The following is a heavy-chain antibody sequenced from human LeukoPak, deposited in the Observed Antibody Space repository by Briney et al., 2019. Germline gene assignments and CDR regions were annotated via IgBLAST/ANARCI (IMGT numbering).Heavy chain of an antibody. D-gene: IGHD4-23*01. CDR1: GFTVSNNF. J-gene: IGHJ4*02. V-gene: IGHV3-53*01. CDR2: IYSGGST. CDR3: ARDYYVGNPAYYFDY. Sequence: GGSLRLSCAASGFTVSNNFMTWVRQAPGKGLEWVSVIYSGGSTYYADSVKGRFTISRDNSKNTLYLQMNSLRAEDTAVYYCARDYYVGNPAYYFDYWGQGTLVTVSS.